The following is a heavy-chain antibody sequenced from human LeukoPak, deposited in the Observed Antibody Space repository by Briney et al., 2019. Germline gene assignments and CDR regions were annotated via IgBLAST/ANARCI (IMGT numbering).Heavy chain of an antibody. V-gene: IGHV4-59*01. CDR3: TRNYDSSGYTTFGY. J-gene: IGHJ4*02. D-gene: IGHD3-22*01. CDR2: IYYSGST. CDR1: GGSISTYY. Sequence: SKTLSLTCTVSGGSISTYYWSWIRQPPGKGLEWIGHIYYSGSTNYNPSLKSRVTIAVDSSKNHFSLKLSSVTAADTAVYYCTRNYDSSGYTTFGYWGRGTLVTVSS.